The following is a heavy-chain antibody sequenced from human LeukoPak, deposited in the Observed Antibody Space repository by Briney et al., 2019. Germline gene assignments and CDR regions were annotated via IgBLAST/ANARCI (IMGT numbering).Heavy chain of an antibody. Sequence: GASLKISCKGSEYSFTSYWIGWVRQMPGKGLEWMGIIFPGDSDTRYSPSFQGQVTISADKSISTAYLQWSSLKASDTAMYYCARQSVTWELRLWGQGTLVTVSS. D-gene: IGHD1-26*01. V-gene: IGHV5-51*01. J-gene: IGHJ1*01. CDR1: EYSFTSYW. CDR3: ARQSVTWELRL. CDR2: IFPGDSDT.